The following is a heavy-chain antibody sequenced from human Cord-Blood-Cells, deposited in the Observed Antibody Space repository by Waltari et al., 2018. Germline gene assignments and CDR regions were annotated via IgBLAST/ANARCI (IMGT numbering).Heavy chain of an antibody. D-gene: IGHD3-10*01. Sequence: QVQLQQWGAGLLKPSETLSLTCAVYGGSFSGDYWSWIRQPPGKGLEWIGEINHSGSTNYNPSLKSRVTISVDTSKNQFSLKLSSVTAADTAVYYCAREDRGSGSYDYWGQGTLVTVSS. CDR1: GGSFSGDY. CDR2: INHSGST. J-gene: IGHJ4*02. CDR3: AREDRGSGSYDY. V-gene: IGHV4-34*01.